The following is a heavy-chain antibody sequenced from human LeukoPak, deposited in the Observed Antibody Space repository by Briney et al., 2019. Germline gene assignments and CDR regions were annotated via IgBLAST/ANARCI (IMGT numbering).Heavy chain of an antibody. D-gene: IGHD2/OR15-2a*01. CDR1: GFTVSSNY. V-gene: IGHV3-53*01. Sequence: PGRSLRLSCAASGFTVSSNYMSSVRQAPGKGLEWVVFTYSDVYTNYADSVKGRFTIYRDNSKNTLSLQMNSLRAEDTAVYYCARKNDLFNAAFDIWGQGTVVTVSS. CDR2: TYSDVYT. CDR3: ARKNDLFNAAFDI. J-gene: IGHJ3*02.